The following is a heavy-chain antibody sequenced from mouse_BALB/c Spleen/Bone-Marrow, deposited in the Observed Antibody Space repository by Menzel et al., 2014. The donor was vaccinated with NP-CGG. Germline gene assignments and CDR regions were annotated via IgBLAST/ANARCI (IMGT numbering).Heavy chain of an antibody. CDR3: ARGGISVDY. V-gene: IGHV1-80*01. CDR2: IYPGDGDT. CDR1: GYAFSVYW. Sequence: QVQLKESGAELVRPGSSVKISCKASGYAFSVYWMNWVKQRPEQGLEWIGQIYPGDGDTNYNGKFKGRATLTADKSSNTAYMQLSSLTSEDSAVYFCARGGISVDYWGQGTTLTVFS. J-gene: IGHJ2*01.